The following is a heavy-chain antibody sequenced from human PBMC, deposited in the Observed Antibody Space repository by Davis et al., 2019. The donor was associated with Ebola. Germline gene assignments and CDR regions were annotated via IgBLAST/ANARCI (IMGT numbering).Heavy chain of an antibody. V-gene: IGHV4-34*01. Sequence: SETLSLTCAVSGGSFSGYYWSCIRPPPGTALDLIGEINHSVSTNYNPSLKSRVTISVDTSKNQFSLKLSSVTAADTAVYYCARGPLSAIFGVVTIYFDYWGQGTLVAVSS. CDR2: INHSVST. CDR3: ARGPLSAIFGVVTIYFDY. D-gene: IGHD3-3*01. J-gene: IGHJ4*02. CDR1: GGSFSGYY.